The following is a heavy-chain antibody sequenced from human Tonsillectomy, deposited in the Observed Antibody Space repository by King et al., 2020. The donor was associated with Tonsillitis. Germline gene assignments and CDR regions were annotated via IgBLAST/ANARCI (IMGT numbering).Heavy chain of an antibody. V-gene: IGHV1-69*01. CDR3: ARVFGADLELGQNYYYDCMDV. CDR2: IIPMFGTT. CDR1: GGTLRNNV. J-gene: IGHJ6*02. Sequence: MQLVQSGAEVKKPGSSVKVSCKASGGTLRNNVFSWVRQAPGQGLEWLGGIIPMFGTTNYAQKFQGRVTITADESTHTVYLDLSRLRSDDTAVYYCARVFGADLELGQNYYYDCMDVWGQGTTVTVSS. D-gene: IGHD1-7*01.